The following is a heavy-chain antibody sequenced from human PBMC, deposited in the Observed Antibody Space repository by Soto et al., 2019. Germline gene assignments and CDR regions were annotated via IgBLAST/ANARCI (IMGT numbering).Heavy chain of an antibody. CDR3: ARVNEYSGYDLDY. CDR1: GYTFTSYY. D-gene: IGHD5-12*01. CDR2: INPSGGST. J-gene: IGHJ4*02. V-gene: IGHV1-46*01. Sequence: ASVKVSFKASGYTFTSYYMHWVRQAPGQGLEWMGIINPSGGSTNYAQKLQGRVTMTTDTSTSTAYMELRSLRSDDTAVYYCARVNEYSGYDLDYWGQGTLVTVSS.